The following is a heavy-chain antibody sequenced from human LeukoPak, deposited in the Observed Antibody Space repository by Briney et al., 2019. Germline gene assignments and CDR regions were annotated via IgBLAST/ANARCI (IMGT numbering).Heavy chain of an antibody. CDR2: ISGSGGST. D-gene: IGHD3-10*01. Sequence: GGSLRLSCAASGFTFSSYGMSWVRQAPGKGLEWVSAISGSGGSTYYADSVKGRFTISRDNSKNTLYLQMNSLRAEDTAVYYCAKSSEYYYGSGSYYAFFDYWGQGTLVTASS. V-gene: IGHV3-23*01. CDR1: GFTFSSYG. CDR3: AKSSEYYYGSGSYYAFFDY. J-gene: IGHJ4*02.